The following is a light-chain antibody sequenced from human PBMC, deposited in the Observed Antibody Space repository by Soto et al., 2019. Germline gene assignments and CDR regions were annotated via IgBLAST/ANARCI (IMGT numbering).Light chain of an antibody. CDR2: AAS. V-gene: IGKV1-27*01. CDR1: QGISNY. CDR3: QKYNSAPPT. Sequence: DIRMTQSPSSLSASVGDRVTITCRASQGISNYLSWYQQKPGKVPKLLIYAASTLQSGVPSRFSGSGSGTDFTLTSSSLQPEDVATYYFQKYNSAPPTFGQRTKVEIK. J-gene: IGKJ1*01.